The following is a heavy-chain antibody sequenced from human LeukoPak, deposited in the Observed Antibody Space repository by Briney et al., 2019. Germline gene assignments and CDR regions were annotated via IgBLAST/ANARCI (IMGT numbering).Heavy chain of an antibody. CDR2: INPNSGGT. J-gene: IGHJ4*02. D-gene: IGHD3-22*01. CDR1: GYTFTDYY. V-gene: IGHV1-2*02. CDR3: ASFDYYDSSGYFHY. Sequence: ASVKVSCKASGYTFTDYYMHWVRQAPGQGLEWMGWINPNSGGTNYAQKFQGRVTMTRDTSISTACMELSRLRSDDTAVYYCASFDYYDSSGYFHYWGQGTLVTVSS.